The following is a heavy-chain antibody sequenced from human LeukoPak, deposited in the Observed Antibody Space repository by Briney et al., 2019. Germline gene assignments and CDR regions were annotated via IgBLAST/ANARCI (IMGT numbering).Heavy chain of an antibody. CDR3: ARRGVEMAAIRADNWFDP. Sequence: SETLSLTCTVSGASISSHSWNWIRQPPGKGLEWIGPIYYRGRTHYNPSLNSRVTISGDMSKNQFSLKLSYVTAADTAVYYCARRGVEMAAIRADNWFDPWGQGTLVTVSS. V-gene: IGHV4-59*08. CDR1: GASISSHS. D-gene: IGHD5-24*01. CDR2: IYYRGRT. J-gene: IGHJ5*02.